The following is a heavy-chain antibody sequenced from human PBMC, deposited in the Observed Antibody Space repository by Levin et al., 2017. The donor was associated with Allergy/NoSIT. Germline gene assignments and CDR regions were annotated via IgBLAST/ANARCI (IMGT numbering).Heavy chain of an antibody. CDR1: GYTFTGYY. CDR2: INPNSGAT. CDR3: ARSMAQFDS. J-gene: IGHJ4*02. V-gene: IGHV1-2*06. D-gene: IGHD5-24*01. Sequence: GESLKISCKASGYTFTGYYMHWVRQAPGEGLEWMGRINPNSGATDSAQKFQGRVTMTRDTSTSTAYLELNRLRSDDTAIYYCARSMAQFDSWGQGTLVTVSS.